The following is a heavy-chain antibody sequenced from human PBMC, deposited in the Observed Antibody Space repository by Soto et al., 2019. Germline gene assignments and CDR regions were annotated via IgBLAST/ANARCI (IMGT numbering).Heavy chain of an antibody. CDR1: GFTFSGSA. J-gene: IGHJ4*02. D-gene: IGHD3-16*02. CDR2: IRSKANSYAT. Sequence: PGGSLRLSCAASGFTFSGSAMHWVRQASGKGLEWVGRIRSKANSYATAYAASVKGRFTISRDDSKNTAYLQMNSLKTEDTAVYYCTRSYYDYVWGSYRSLYYFDYWGQGTLVTVSS. CDR3: TRSYYDYVWGSYRSLYYFDY. V-gene: IGHV3-73*01.